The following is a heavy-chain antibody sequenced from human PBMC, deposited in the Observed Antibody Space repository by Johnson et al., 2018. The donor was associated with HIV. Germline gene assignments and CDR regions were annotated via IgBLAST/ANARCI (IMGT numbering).Heavy chain of an antibody. CDR3: ARDMEADCSGGSCYSAAFDI. Sequence: QVQLVESGGGVVQPGRSLRLSCAASGFTFSSYAMHWVRQAPGKGLEWVAVISYDGSNKYYADSVKGRFTISRDNSKNTLYLQMNSLRAEDTAVYYCARDMEADCSGGSCYSAAFDIWGQGTMVTVSS. V-gene: IGHV3-30-3*01. D-gene: IGHD2-15*01. CDR2: ISYDGSNK. J-gene: IGHJ3*02. CDR1: GFTFSSYA.